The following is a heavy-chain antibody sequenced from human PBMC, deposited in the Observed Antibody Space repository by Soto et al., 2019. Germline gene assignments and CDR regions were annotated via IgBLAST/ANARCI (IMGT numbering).Heavy chain of an antibody. V-gene: IGHV3-11*06. J-gene: IGHJ4*02. D-gene: IGHD1-26*01. Sequence: GGSLRLSCAGSGFTFGDSYMSWIRQAPGKGLEWLSYISPGSRYPAYADSVKGRFTISXXXXXXSXYXQXXXLRAXDTAVYYCATFNRSHSFSGFDSWGQGTPVTVSS. CDR1: GFTFGDSY. CDR3: ATFNRSHSFSGFDS. CDR2: ISPGSRYP.